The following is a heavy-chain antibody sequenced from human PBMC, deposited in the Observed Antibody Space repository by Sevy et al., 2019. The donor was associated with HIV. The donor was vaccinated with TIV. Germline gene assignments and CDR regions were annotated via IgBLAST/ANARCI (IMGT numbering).Heavy chain of an antibody. CDR1: GDSINNGDYY. CDR3: AGTTVTTLSSARNNWFDP. J-gene: IGHJ5*02. D-gene: IGHD4-4*01. V-gene: IGHV4-31*03. CDR2: IYYTGTT. Sequence: SETLSLTCTVSGDSINNGDYYWSWIRQHPGKGLEWIGKIYYTGTTYYNSSLKSRLRISVERSENTLSLSLRSVTAADTAVYYCAGTTVTTLSSARNNWFDPWGQGTLVTVSS.